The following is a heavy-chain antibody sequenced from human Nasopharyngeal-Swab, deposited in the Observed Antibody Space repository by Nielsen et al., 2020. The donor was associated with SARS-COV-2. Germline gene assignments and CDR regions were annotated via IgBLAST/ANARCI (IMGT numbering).Heavy chain of an antibody. CDR2: IYHDGGT. D-gene: IGHD3-10*01. CDR1: GCSVSSVGYY. Sequence: SETLSLTCSVSGCSVSSVGYYWNWIRQPPGLPLEWLVYIYHDGGTNYNPSLMGRVIMSVDTSKNQFSLRLTSVSTADTAVYYCARDRGDLRKYNCDSWGQGTLVTVSS. J-gene: IGHJ4*02. V-gene: IGHV4-61*08. CDR3: ARDRGDLRKYNCDS.